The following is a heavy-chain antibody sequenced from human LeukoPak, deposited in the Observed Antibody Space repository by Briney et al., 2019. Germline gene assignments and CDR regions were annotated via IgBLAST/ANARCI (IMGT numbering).Heavy chain of an antibody. J-gene: IGHJ4*02. CDR1: GFTVSSNY. D-gene: IGHD2-15*01. V-gene: IGHV3-53*01. Sequence: GGSLRLSCAASGFTVSSNYMSWVRQAPGKGLEWVSVIYSGGSTYYADSVKGRFTISRDNSKNTLYLQMNSLRAEDTAVYYCAQVSGAWYYSDYWGQGTLVTVSS. CDR2: IYSGGST. CDR3: AQVSGAWYYSDY.